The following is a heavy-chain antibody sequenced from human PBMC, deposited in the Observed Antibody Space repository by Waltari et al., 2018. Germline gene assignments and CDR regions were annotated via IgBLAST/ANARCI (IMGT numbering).Heavy chain of an antibody. CDR2: FDPEDGET. CDR3: ATALRMGVLRFLNEAFDI. Sequence: QVQLVQSGAEVKKPGASVKVSCTVSGYTLTELSMHWLRQAPGQGLEWMGGFDPEDGETIYAQKCQGRVTMTEDTSTDTAYMELSSLRSEDTAVYYCATALRMGVLRFLNEAFDIWGQGTMVTVSS. D-gene: IGHD3-3*01. J-gene: IGHJ3*02. CDR1: GYTLTELS. V-gene: IGHV1-24*01.